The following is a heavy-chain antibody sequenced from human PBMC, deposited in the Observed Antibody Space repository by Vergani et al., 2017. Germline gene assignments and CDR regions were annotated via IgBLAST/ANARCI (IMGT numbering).Heavy chain of an antibody. CDR3: ARGFRRGATTSFFDY. CDR2: IYTSGST. V-gene: IGHV4-61*02. CDR1: GGSISSGSYY. D-gene: IGHD1-26*01. Sequence: QVQLQESGPGLVKPSQTLSLTCTVSGGSISSGSYYWSWIRQPAGKGLEWIGRIYTSGSTNYNPSLKSRVTISVDTSKNQLSLKLSSVTAADTAVYYCARGFRRGATTSFFDYWGQGTLVTVSS. J-gene: IGHJ4*02.